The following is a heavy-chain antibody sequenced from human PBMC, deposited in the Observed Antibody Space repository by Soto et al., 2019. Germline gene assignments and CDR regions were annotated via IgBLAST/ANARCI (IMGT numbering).Heavy chain of an antibody. Sequence: ASVKVSCKASGYTFTSYGISWVRQAPGQGLEWMGWISAYNGNTNYAQKFQERVTITRDMSTSTAYMELSSLRSEDTAVYYCAAGIRYIHWFDPWGQGTLVTVSS. CDR2: ISAYNGNT. V-gene: IGHV1-18*01. D-gene: IGHD1-26*01. CDR1: GYTFTSYG. J-gene: IGHJ5*02. CDR3: AAGIRYIHWFDP.